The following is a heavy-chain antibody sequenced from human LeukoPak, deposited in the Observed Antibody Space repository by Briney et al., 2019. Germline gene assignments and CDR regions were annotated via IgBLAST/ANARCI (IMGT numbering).Heavy chain of an antibody. CDR2: ISAYNGNT. CDR3: ARSGSNVLLWFGKSDAVPLIDY. J-gene: IGHJ4*02. V-gene: IGHV1-18*01. D-gene: IGHD3-10*01. Sequence: ASVKVSCKASGYTLTSYGISWVRQAPGQGLEWMGWISAYNGNTNYAQKLQGRVTMTTDTSTSTAYMELRSLRSDDTAVYYCARSGSNVLLWFGKSDAVPLIDYWGQGTLVTVSS. CDR1: GYTLTSYG.